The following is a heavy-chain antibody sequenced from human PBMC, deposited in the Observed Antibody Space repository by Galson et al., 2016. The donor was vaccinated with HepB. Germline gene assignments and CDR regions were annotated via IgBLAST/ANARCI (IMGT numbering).Heavy chain of an antibody. Sequence: SLRLSCAASGFTFSSYWMVWVRQAPGEGLEWVANINEDGSAKNYVDSVKGRFTISRDNSKNTLYPQMNSLRAEDTAVYYCAKDGAPYWYYPPVGAFEFVGQGTMVTVSS. CDR1: GFTFSSYW. V-gene: IGHV3-7*03. CDR3: AKDGAPYWYYPPVGAFEF. J-gene: IGHJ3*01. D-gene: IGHD1-26*01. CDR2: INEDGSAK.